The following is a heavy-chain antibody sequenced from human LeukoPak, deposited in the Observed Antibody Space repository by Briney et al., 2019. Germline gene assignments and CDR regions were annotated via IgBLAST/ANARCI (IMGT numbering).Heavy chain of an antibody. J-gene: IGHJ4*02. V-gene: IGHV1-2*06. CDR3: AGKPTDRDY. CDR1: VYTFTVYY. Sequence: GASVKVSCKTSVYTFTVYYLYWVRQAPGQGPEWMGRISPDNGGTNNAQQFQGRVTMLRDTSINTLYIEMGRLTGDDTPVYYCAGKPTDRDYWGQGTQISVFS. CDR2: ISPDNGGT. D-gene: IGHD4-17*01.